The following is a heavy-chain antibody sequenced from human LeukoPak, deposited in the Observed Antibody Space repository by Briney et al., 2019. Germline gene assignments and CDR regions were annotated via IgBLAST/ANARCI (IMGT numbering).Heavy chain of an antibody. J-gene: IGHJ4*02. CDR1: GGSFSGYY. Sequence: SETLSLTCAVYGGSFSGYYWSWIRQPPGKGLEWIGNIYDSGSTYYNASLQSRVTISIDTSKNQFSLRLSSVTAADTAMYYCAKSGGYGLIDYWGQGTLVTVSS. CDR2: IYDSGST. CDR3: AKSGGYGLIDY. D-gene: IGHD1-26*01. V-gene: IGHV4-34*01.